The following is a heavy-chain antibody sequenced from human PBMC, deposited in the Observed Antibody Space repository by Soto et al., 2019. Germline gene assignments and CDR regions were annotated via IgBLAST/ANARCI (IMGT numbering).Heavy chain of an antibody. CDR3: ARARVRGVMTGCMDV. D-gene: IGHD3-10*01. CDR1: GYTFIASY. CDR2: INPNSGGK. V-gene: IGHV1-2*02. J-gene: IGHJ6*02. Sequence: ASVKISCWASGYTFIASYMNWWVQPLAEGRQWMGGINPNSGGKNYAKKFQGRVTITRDTYISTAYMEQSRRIYDATAVYYCARARVRGVMTGCMDVWGQGTTVTVSS.